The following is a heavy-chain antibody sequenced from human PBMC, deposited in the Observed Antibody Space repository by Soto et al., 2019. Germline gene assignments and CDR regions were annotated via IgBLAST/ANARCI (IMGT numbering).Heavy chain of an antibody. J-gene: IGHJ4*02. V-gene: IGHV3-23*01. Sequence: PGGSLRLSCAASGFTFSSYAMSWVRQAPGKGLEWVSAISGSGGSTYYADSVKGRFTISRDNSKNTLYLQMNSLRAEDTAVYYCLVAAREMIRVPPFDYWGQGTLVTVSS. D-gene: IGHD6-6*01. CDR2: ISGSGGST. CDR1: GFTFSSYA. CDR3: LVAAREMIRVPPFDY.